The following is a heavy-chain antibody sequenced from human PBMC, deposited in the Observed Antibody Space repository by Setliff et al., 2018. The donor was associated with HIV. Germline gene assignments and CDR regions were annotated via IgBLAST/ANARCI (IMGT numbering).Heavy chain of an antibody. CDR3: TRDRRGSSSWSGYNGGFDY. J-gene: IGHJ4*02. V-gene: IGHV3-49*03. CDR1: GFTFGDYA. Sequence: GGSLRLSCTTSGFTFGDYAMNWFRQAPGKGLEWISSIRRETYGGTTEYAASVKGRFTISRDDAKTIAYLHMNSLTTDDTAVYFCTRDRRGSSSWSGYNGGFDYWGQGTLVTVS. D-gene: IGHD3-3*01. CDR2: IRRETYGGTT.